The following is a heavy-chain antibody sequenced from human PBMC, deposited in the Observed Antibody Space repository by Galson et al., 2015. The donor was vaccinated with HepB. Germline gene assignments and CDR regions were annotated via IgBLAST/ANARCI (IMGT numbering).Heavy chain of an antibody. J-gene: IGHJ6*02. V-gene: IGHV1-2*04. CDR2: INPNSGGT. Sequence: SVKVSCKASGYTFTGYYMHWVRQAPGQGLEWMGWINPNSGGTNYAQKFQGWVTMTRDTSISTAYMELSRLRSDDTAVYYCARDLAVAGITYYYYGMDVWGQGTTVTVSS. CDR1: GYTFTGYY. CDR3: ARDLAVAGITYYYYGMDV. D-gene: IGHD6-19*01.